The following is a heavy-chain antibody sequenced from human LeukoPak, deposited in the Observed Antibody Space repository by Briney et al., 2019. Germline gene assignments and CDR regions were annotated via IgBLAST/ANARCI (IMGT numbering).Heavy chain of an antibody. V-gene: IGHV3-53*04. CDR2: IYSGGST. Sequence: GGSLRLSCAASGFTVSSNYMSWVRQAPGKGLEWVSVIYSGGSTYYADSVKGRFTISRHNSKNTLYLQMNSLRAEDTAVYYCARGLHSGCPYFDYWGQGTLVTVSS. D-gene: IGHD6-19*01. CDR1: GFTVSSNY. J-gene: IGHJ4*02. CDR3: ARGLHSGCPYFDY.